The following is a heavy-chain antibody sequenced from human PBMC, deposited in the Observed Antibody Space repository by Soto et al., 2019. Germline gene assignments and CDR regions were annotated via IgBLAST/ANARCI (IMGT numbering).Heavy chain of an antibody. V-gene: IGHV4-59*01. CDR1: VGSMNNYY. D-gene: IGHD2-2*02. CDR3: SSGAIEEELVPLEY. Sequence: PSETLSLTCTFSVGSMNNYYWTCVRHPPGKGLEWIGCIFYSGSTNYNPSLKSRVTLSVDTSKNQFSLKLGSVTAADTAMYYCSSGAIEEELVPLEYLGQGTLVNVSS. CDR2: IFYSGST. J-gene: IGHJ4*02.